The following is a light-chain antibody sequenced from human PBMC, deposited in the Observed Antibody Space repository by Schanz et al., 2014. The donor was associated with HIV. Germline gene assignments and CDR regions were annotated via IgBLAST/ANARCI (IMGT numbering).Light chain of an antibody. V-gene: IGLV2-18*02. CDR2: DVT. CDR1: TSDIGNHDF. CDR3: SSYTSSSTLV. Sequence: QSALTQPPSASGSPGQSVTISCTGTTSDIGNHDFVSWYQQHPGKAPKLMIYDVTKRPSGVPARFSGSKSGTSASLAISGLQSEDEADYYCSSYTSSSTLVFGGGTKVTVL. J-gene: IGLJ2*01.